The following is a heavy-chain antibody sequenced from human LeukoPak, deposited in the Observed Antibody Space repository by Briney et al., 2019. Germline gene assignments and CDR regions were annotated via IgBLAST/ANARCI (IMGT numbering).Heavy chain of an antibody. V-gene: IGHV3-23*01. Sequence: KAGGSLRLSCAASGFTFSSCAMSWVRQAPGKGLEWVSAISGGGGSTYYEDFVKGRFTISRDKSLSTVYLQMYSLRAEDTAVYYCAKDVVNSGPRGYFDYWGQGTLVTVSS. CDR2: ISGGGGST. D-gene: IGHD6-19*01. CDR1: GFTFSSCA. J-gene: IGHJ4*02. CDR3: AKDVVNSGPRGYFDY.